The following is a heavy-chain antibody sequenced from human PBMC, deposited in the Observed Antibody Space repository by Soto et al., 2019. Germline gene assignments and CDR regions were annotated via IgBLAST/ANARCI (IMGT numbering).Heavy chain of an antibody. Sequence: GGSLRLSCAASGFTFSNAWINWVRQAPGKGLEWVGRVKSKTDGGTTDFAAPVKGRFAISRDDSKNMVYLEMNSLKTEDTAIYYCTTDSYITSIIVRFDYWGHGTLVTVS. CDR3: TTDSYITSIIVRFDY. J-gene: IGHJ4*01. CDR1: GFTFSNAW. CDR2: VKSKTDGGTT. D-gene: IGHD3-22*01. V-gene: IGHV3-15*07.